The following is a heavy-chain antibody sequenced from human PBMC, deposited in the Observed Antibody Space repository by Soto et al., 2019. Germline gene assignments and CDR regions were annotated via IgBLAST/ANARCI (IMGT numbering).Heavy chain of an antibody. D-gene: IGHD4-17*01. CDR2: IYDSGST. V-gene: IGHV4-30-4*01. J-gene: IGHJ2*01. Sequence: QLQLRESGPGLVKPSETLSLTCTVSGGSISGGVGGLYYWSWIRQPPGKGGGWIGYIYDSGSTYSNPSLKRRVTISVYTSKNPFSLRLSSVTAADPAVYYCAREVIPLTTDWYFDLWGRGTLVTVSS. CDR3: AREVIPLTTDWYFDL. CDR1: GGSISGGVGGLYY.